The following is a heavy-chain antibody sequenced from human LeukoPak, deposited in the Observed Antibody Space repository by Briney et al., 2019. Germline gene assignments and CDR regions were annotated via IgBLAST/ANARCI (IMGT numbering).Heavy chain of an antibody. J-gene: IGHJ6*02. CDR2: ISYDGSNK. Sequence: GGSLRLSCAASGFTFSSYAMHWVRQAPGKGLEWVAVISYDGSNKYYADSVKGRFTISRDNSKNTLYLQMNSLRAEDTAVYYCIRSMDVWGQGTTVTVSS. CDR3: IRSMDV. V-gene: IGHV3-30-3*01. D-gene: IGHD3-3*02. CDR1: GFTFSSYA.